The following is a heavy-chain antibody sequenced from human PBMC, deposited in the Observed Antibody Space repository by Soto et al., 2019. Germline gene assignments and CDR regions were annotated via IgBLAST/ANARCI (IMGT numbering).Heavy chain of an antibody. Sequence: QVQLQESGPGLVKPSQTLSLTCTVSGGSISSGDYYWSWIRQPPGKGLEWIGYIYYSGSSYYNPLLKSRVSISIDTSKNQFSLKLSSVTAADTAVYYCARSRISIFGILIIGSSFDPWGQGFLVTVSS. V-gene: IGHV4-30-4*01. CDR1: GGSISSGDYY. D-gene: IGHD3-3*01. CDR2: IYYSGSS. J-gene: IGHJ5*02. CDR3: ARSRISIFGILIIGSSFDP.